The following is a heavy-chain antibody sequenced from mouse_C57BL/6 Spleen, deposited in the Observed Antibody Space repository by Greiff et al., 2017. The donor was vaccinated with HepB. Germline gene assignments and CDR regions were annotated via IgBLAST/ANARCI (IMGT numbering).Heavy chain of an antibody. CDR3: TRPIYPGYFDV. Sequence: QVQLQQSGAELVRPGASVTLSCKASGYTFTDYEMHWVKQTPVHGLEWIGAIDPETGGTAYNQKFKGKAILTADKSSSTAYMELRSLTSEDSAVYYCTRPIYPGYFDVWGTGTTVTVAS. CDR1: GYTFTDYE. D-gene: IGHD2-1*01. J-gene: IGHJ1*03. V-gene: IGHV1-15*01. CDR2: IDPETGGT.